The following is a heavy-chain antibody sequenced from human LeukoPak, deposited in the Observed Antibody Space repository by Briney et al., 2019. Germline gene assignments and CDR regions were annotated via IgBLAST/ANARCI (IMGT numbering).Heavy chain of an antibody. CDR2: ISGSGGST. Sequence: PGGSLRLSCAASGFFFNNYAMSWVRQAPGKGLEWVSVISGSGGSTYDADSVKGRFTISRDNSKNTLYLQMNSLRAEDTAVYYCATDKESSSWYYFDYWGQGTLVTVSS. CDR3: ATDKESSSWYYFDY. J-gene: IGHJ4*02. D-gene: IGHD6-13*01. V-gene: IGHV3-23*01. CDR1: GFFFNNYA.